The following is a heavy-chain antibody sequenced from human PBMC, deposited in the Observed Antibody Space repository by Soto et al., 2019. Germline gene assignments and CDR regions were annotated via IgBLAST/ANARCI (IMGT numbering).Heavy chain of an antibody. J-gene: IGHJ5*02. V-gene: IGHV1-18*01. CDR1: GYPFTHYV. D-gene: IGHD1-26*01. Sequence: ASVKVSCKSSGYPFTHYVITWVRHAPGQGLEWMGWISAYNGNTNYAQKLQGRVTMTTDTSTSTAYMELRSVRSDDTAVYYCARDQGGSYYHWGQGTLVTVSS. CDR2: ISAYNGNT. CDR3: ARDQGGSYYH.